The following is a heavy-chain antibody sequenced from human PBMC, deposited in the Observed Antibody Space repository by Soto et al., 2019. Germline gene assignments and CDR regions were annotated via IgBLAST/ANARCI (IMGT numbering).Heavy chain of an antibody. V-gene: IGHV4-34*01. CDR3: AREGYSYGTRRAPLDY. CDR1: GGSFSGYY. D-gene: IGHD5-18*01. J-gene: IGHJ4*02. Sequence: SETLSLTCAVYGGSFSGYYWSWIRQPPGKGLEWIGEINHSGSTNYNPSLKSRVTISVDTSKNQFSLKLSSVTAADTAVYYCAREGYSYGTRRAPLDYRGQGTLVTVSS. CDR2: INHSGST.